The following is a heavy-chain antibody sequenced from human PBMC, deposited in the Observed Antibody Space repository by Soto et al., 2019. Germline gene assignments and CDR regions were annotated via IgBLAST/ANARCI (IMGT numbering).Heavy chain of an antibody. CDR2: ISPYNGNT. CDR1: GYTFTDYG. V-gene: IGHV1-18*01. D-gene: IGHD3-22*01. CDR3: TDDSSGFFYY. J-gene: IGHJ4*02. Sequence: QVQLLQSGAEVKKPGASVKVSCKASGYTFTDYGINWVRQAPGQGLEWMGYISPYNGNTHSAEKFQARITLTTDTSTSTAYMELTSLRLDDTAGYYCTDDSSGFFYYWGQGILVTVSS.